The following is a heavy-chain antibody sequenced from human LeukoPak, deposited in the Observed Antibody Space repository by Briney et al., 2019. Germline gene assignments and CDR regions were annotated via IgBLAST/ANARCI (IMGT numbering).Heavy chain of an antibody. J-gene: IGHJ2*01. CDR1: GFTFSSYW. Sequence: PGGSLRLSCAASGFTFSSYWMSWVRQAPGKGLEWVANIKQDGSEKYYVDSVKGRFTISRDNAKNSLYLQMKSLRAEDTAVYYCARDAFTGFSSGWGSWYFDLWGRGTXVTVSS. D-gene: IGHD6-19*01. CDR3: ARDAFTGFSSGWGSWYFDL. CDR2: IKQDGSEK. V-gene: IGHV3-7*01.